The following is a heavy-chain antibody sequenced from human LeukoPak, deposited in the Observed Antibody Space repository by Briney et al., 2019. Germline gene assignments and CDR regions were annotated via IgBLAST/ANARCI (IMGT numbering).Heavy chain of an antibody. CDR3: TKMAGYNSRFDY. CDR1: GFTFSDYA. D-gene: IGHD6-13*01. V-gene: IGHV3-23*01. J-gene: IGHJ4*02. Sequence: GGSLRLSCTASGFTFSDYAMSWVRQAPGKGLEWVATIFGYGGSTHYPDSVEGRFTISRDNSKNTLYLQLNSLTVEDTATYYCTKMAGYNSRFDYWGQGTLVTVAS. CDR2: IFGYGGST.